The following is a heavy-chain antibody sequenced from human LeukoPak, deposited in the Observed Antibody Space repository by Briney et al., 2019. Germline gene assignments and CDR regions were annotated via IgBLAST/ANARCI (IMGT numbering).Heavy chain of an antibody. CDR3: AREWGYIGYDWGLDSAC. D-gene: IGHD5-12*01. V-gene: IGHV3-7*01. CDR1: GFIFSNYW. J-gene: IGHJ4*02. CDR2: IKQDGSDK. Sequence: GGSLRLSCAASGFIFSNYWMTWVRQSPGKGLEWVAHIKQDGSDKNYADSVKGRFTVSRDNTKNSPYLQMNSLRAEDTAVYYRAREWGYIGYDWGLDSACWGQGALVTVSS.